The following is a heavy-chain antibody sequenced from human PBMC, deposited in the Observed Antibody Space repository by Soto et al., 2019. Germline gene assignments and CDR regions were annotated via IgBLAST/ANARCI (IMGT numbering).Heavy chain of an antibody. CDR2: VSPKSGGT. J-gene: IGHJ5*02. Sequence: QVQLVQSAAEVKKPGASVKVSCKASGYNFSDYYIHWVRQAPGQGLDWLGWVSPKSGGTNYAQKFKGRVTMTRDTSSNTADMDPGGLKSASTAVVYCAREIAGGGALNWFDPWGQGTLVTVSS. CDR3: AREIAGGGALNWFDP. CDR1: GYNFSDYY. V-gene: IGHV1-2*02. D-gene: IGHD2-21*01.